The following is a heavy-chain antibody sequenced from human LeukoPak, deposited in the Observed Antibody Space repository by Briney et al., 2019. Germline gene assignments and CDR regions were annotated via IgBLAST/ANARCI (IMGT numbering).Heavy chain of an antibody. J-gene: IGHJ3*02. CDR3: ARETRDTSGFGAFDI. CDR1: RFSFSTSE. D-gene: IGHD3-22*01. V-gene: IGHV3-48*03. CDR2: ISTTGSDI. Sequence: PGGSLRLSCVASRFSFSTSEMSWVRQAPGEGLEWLSYISTTGSDIIYADSVKGRFTMSRDNAKNSLFLQMNSLRAEDTALYYCARETRDTSGFGAFDIWGRGTMVIVS.